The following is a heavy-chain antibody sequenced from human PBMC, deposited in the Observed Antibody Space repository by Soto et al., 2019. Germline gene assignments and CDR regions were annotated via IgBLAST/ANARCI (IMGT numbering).Heavy chain of an antibody. Sequence: PGESLKISCKGSGYRFTNYWIGWVRQMPGKGLEWMGIIQPGDSDTRYSPSFQGQATISADTSISTAYLQWSSLKASDTAMYYCARTTAYGDYSYDYWGLGTLVTVSS. CDR2: IQPGDSDT. D-gene: IGHD4-17*01. CDR1: GYRFTNYW. V-gene: IGHV5-51*01. J-gene: IGHJ4*02. CDR3: ARTTAYGDYSYDY.